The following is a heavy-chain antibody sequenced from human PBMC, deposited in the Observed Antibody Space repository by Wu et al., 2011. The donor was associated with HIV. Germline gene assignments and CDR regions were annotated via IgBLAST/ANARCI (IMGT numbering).Heavy chain of an antibody. J-gene: IGHJ5*02. CDR1: GYTFTSYD. D-gene: IGHD6-19*01. CDR3: ARGDSSGWYPKYNWFDP. CDR2: MNPNSGNT. V-gene: IGHV1-8*02. Sequence: QVQLVQSGAEVKKPGASVKVSCKASGYTFTSYDINWVRQATGQGLEWMGWMNPNSGNTDYAQKFQGRVTMTRNTSISTAYMELSSLRSEDTAVYYCARGDSSGWYPKYNWFDPWGQGTLVTVSS.